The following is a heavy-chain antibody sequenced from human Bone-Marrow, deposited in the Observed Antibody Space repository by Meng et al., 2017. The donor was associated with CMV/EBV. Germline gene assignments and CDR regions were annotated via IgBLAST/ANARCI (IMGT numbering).Heavy chain of an antibody. Sequence: GGSLRLSCAASGFTFSSYAMHWVRQAPGKGLEWVANIKQDGSEKYYADSVKGRFTISRDNSKNTLYLQMNSLRAEDTAVYYCAKRGSGWTGYYFDYWGQGTLVTVSS. CDR3: AKRGSGWTGYYFDY. D-gene: IGHD6-19*01. CDR1: GFTFSSYA. V-gene: IGHV3-30*02. CDR2: IKQDGSEK. J-gene: IGHJ4*02.